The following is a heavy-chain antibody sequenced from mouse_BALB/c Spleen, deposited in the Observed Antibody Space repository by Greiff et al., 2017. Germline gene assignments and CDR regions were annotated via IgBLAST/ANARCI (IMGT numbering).Heavy chain of an antibody. CDR3: TREAVYRAYDYDYAMDY. Sequence: LQQPGAELVRPGASVKLSCKASGYTFTSYWMHWVKQRHGQGLEWIGNIYPGSGSTNYDEKFKSKGTLTVDTSSSTAYMHLSSLTSEDSAVYYCTREAVYRAYDYDYAMDYWGQGTSVTVSS. CDR1: GYTFTSYW. J-gene: IGHJ4*01. D-gene: IGHD2-4*01. CDR2: IYPGSGST. V-gene: IGHV1S22*01.